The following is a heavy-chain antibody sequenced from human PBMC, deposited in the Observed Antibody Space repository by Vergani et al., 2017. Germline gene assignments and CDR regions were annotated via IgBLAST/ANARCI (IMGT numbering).Heavy chain of an antibody. CDR3: ACDLAYCHEGSCAL. CDR1: GFTFNRYG. V-gene: IGHV3-30*02. J-gene: IGHJ4*02. CDR2: GLFDGSNE. D-gene: IGHD2-15*01. Sequence: QVQLVQSGGGVVQPGGSLRLSCVASGFTFNRYGMQWVRQAPGKGLEWVAYGLFDGSNEYYADSVKGRFIVSRDNSNDALYLQMNSLRTDDTAVYYCACDLAYCHEGSCALWGQGSVVTVSP.